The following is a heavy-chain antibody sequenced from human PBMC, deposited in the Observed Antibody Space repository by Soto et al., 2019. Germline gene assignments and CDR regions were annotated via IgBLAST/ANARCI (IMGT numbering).Heavy chain of an antibody. CDR1: GYSFTSYW. Sequence: GESLKISCKGSGYSFTSYWISWVRQMPGKGLEWMGRIDPSDSYTNYSPSFQGHVTISADKSISTAYLQWSSLKASDTAMYYCARERGRAGKRYFDFGGFYYYYYGMDVLGQGTTVTVSS. CDR3: ARERGRAGKRYFDFGGFYYYYYGMDV. D-gene: IGHD3-9*01. V-gene: IGHV5-10-1*01. CDR2: IDPSDSYT. J-gene: IGHJ6*02.